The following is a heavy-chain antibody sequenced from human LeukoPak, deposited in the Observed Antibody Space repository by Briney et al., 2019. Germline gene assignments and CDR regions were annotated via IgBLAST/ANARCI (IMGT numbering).Heavy chain of an antibody. J-gene: IGHJ2*01. CDR1: GYTLTELP. V-gene: IGHV1-24*01. Sequence: ASIKVSCKVFGYTLTELPMHWVRQAPGKGLERMGGFDPEDGETFYAQKFQGRVSLTEDTSTDTAYMELTNLRSEDTAVYYCATSAILIYTLHWYFDLWARGTLITVSS. CDR3: ATSAILIYTLHWYFDL. D-gene: IGHD2-2*02. CDR2: FDPEDGET.